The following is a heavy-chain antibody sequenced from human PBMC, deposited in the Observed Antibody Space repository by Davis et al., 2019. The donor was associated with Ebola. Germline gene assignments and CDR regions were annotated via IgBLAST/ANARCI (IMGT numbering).Heavy chain of an antibody. Sequence: GESLKISCEASGFSFSDHNTDWVRQAPGKGLEWVGRIRGKVHSYTTEYAASVKGRFTISRDDSKNSLYLQMNSLKTEETAVYYCVRDSRSYSLDYWGQGTLVTVSS. CDR3: VRDSRSYSLDY. J-gene: IGHJ4*02. CDR2: IRGKVHSYTT. D-gene: IGHD3-10*01. V-gene: IGHV3-72*01. CDR1: GFSFSDHN.